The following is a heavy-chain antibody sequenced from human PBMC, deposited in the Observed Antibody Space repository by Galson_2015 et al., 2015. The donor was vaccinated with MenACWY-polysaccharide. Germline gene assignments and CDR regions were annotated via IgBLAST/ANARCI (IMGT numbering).Heavy chain of an antibody. CDR2: IGRDGDRT. CDR3: AKDCCATTTCCYSTDG. J-gene: IGHJ4*02. V-gene: IGHV3-23*01. Sequence: SLRLSCAASGFTFNNYAMTWVRQAPGKGLEGVSSIGRDGDRTYYADSVKGRFTVSRDNSRNTLFLQMNTLRAEDTAIYYCAKDCCATTTCCYSTDGWGQGTLVTVSS. D-gene: IGHD2-15*01. CDR1: GFTFNNYA.